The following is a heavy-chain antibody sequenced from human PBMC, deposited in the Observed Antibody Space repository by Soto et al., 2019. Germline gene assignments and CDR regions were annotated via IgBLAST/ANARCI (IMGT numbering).Heavy chain of an antibody. J-gene: IGHJ5*02. V-gene: IGHV3-11*01. CDR2: ISSSGSTI. Sequence: GGSLRLSCAASGFTFSDYYMSWIRQAPGKGLEWVSYISSSGSTIYYADSVKGRFTISRDNAKNSLYLQMNSLRAEDTAVYYCATDAEMYYYDSSGSSDTWGQGTLVTVSS. CDR3: ATDAEMYYYDSSGSSDT. CDR1: GFTFSDYY. D-gene: IGHD3-22*01.